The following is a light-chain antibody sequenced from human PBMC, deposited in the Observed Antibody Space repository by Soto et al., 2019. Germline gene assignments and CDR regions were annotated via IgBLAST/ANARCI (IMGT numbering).Light chain of an antibody. CDR3: SSYTTANARV. CDR2: DVS. CDR1: SSDIGGYHS. V-gene: IGLV2-14*01. Sequence: QSALTQPASVSGSPGQSITISCTGTSSDIGGYHSVSWYQQHPGKAPQLIIYDVSYRPSGISSRFSGSKSCNTASLTISGLHSADEADYYCSSYTTANARVFGGGTKLTVL. J-gene: IGLJ2*01.